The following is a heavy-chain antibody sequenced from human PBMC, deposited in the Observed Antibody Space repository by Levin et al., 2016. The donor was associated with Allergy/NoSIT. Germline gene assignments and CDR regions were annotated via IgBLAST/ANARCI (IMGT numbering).Heavy chain of an antibody. V-gene: IGHV1-18*01. Sequence: ASVKVSCKASGYAFSSYGISWVRQAPGQGLEWMGWISPYNGDTKFAQKFQGRVTMTTDKFTSTAYVELKSLTTDDTAVYYCARDPRFTIFDFWGQGTLVTVSS. J-gene: IGHJ4*02. CDR1: GYAFSSYG. CDR2: ISPYNGDT. CDR3: ARDPRFTIFDF. D-gene: IGHD3-3*01.